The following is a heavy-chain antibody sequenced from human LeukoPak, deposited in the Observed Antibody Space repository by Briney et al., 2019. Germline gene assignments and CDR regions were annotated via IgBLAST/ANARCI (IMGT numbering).Heavy chain of an antibody. CDR2: ISTNNENT. CDR3: ARGKKYLAFDY. D-gene: IGHD5-12*01. Sequence: ASVRVSCKASGYTFTTYDIGWVRQAPGHGLEWLGWISTNNENTNYIQKLRGRVTMTTDTSMSTAHLEVRSLTSDDTAVYYCARGKKYLAFDYWGLGTLITVSS. J-gene: IGHJ4*02. CDR1: GYTFTTYD. V-gene: IGHV1-18*01.